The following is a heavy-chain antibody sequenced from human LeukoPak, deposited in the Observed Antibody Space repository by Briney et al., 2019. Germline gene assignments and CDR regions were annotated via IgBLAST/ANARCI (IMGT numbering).Heavy chain of an antibody. Sequence: GGSLRLSCAASGFTFSSYGMHWVRQAPDKGLEWVAVIWYDGSNKYYADSVKGRFTISRDNSKNTLYLQMNSLRAEDTAVYYCARDPSRQYYYGSEAFDIWGQGTMVTVSS. CDR2: IWYDGSNK. V-gene: IGHV3-33*01. CDR3: ARDPSRQYYYGSEAFDI. CDR1: GFTFSSYG. D-gene: IGHD3-10*01. J-gene: IGHJ3*02.